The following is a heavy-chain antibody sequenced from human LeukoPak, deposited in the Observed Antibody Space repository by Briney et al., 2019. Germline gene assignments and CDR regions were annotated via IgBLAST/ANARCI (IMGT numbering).Heavy chain of an antibody. V-gene: IGHV3-23*01. J-gene: IGHJ4*02. CDR1: GFTFSSYA. CDR2: ISGSGGST. Sequence: GGSLRLSCAASGFTFSSYAMSWVRQAPGKGLEWVSAISGSGGSTYYADSVKGRFTISRDNSKNTLYLQMSSLRAEDTAVYYCAKDSSRGWLVGGYYFDYWGQGTLVTVSS. CDR3: AKDSSRGWLVGGYYFDY. D-gene: IGHD6-19*01.